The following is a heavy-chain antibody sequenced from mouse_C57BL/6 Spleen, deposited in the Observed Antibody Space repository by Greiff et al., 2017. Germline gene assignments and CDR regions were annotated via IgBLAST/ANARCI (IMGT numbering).Heavy chain of an antibody. CDR2: IHPSDSDT. CDR1: GYTFTSYW. J-gene: IGHJ4*01. D-gene: IGHD4-1*01. CDR3: AIANWDPYAMDY. V-gene: IGHV1-74*01. Sequence: QVQLQQPGAELVKPGASVKVSCKASGYTFTSYWMHWVKQRPGQGLEWIGRIHPSDSDTNYNQKFKGKATLTVDKSSSTAYMQRSSLTSEDAAVYYCAIANWDPYAMDYWGQGTSVTVSS.